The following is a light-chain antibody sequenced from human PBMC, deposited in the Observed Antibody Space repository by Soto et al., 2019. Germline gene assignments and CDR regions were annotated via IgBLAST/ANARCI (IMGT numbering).Light chain of an antibody. CDR3: QHYNTWPWT. CDR1: LSVSVY. V-gene: IGKV3-15*01. Sequence: VGLTQSPATLSLSPGERATLSCRTSLSVSVYLDWYQQKNGQAPRVLIYGASTRATGIPARFSGSGYETEFILTISSLQSEDSATYYCQHYNTWPWTFGQGTKVDIK. CDR2: GAS. J-gene: IGKJ1*01.